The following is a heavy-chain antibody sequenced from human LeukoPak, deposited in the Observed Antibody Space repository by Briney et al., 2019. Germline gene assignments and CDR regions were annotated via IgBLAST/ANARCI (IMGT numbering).Heavy chain of an antibody. CDR1: GGSISSSSYY. J-gene: IGHJ2*01. CDR3: ARPSFGITMIDIVWYFDL. CDR2: IYYSGST. Sequence: SETLSLTCTVSGGSISSSSYYWGWIRQPPGKGLEWIGSIYYSGSTYYNPSLKSRVTISVDTSKNQFSLKLSSVTAADTAVYYCARPSFGITMIDIVWYFDLWGRGTLVTVSS. D-gene: IGHD3-22*01. V-gene: IGHV4-39*01.